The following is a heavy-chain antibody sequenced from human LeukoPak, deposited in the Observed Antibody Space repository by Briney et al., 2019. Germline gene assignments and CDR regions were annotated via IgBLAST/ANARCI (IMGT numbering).Heavy chain of an antibody. CDR2: IRYDGSNK. Sequence: PGGSLRLSCAASGFTFSSYGMHWVRQAPGKGLEWVAFIRYDGSNKYYADSVKGRFTISRDNSKNTLYLQMNSLRAEDTAVYYCAKDGRYCSGGSCYSWSSDWFDPRGQGTLVTVSS. CDR3: AKDGRYCSGGSCYSWSSDWFDP. J-gene: IGHJ5*02. D-gene: IGHD2-15*01. CDR1: GFTFSSYG. V-gene: IGHV3-30*02.